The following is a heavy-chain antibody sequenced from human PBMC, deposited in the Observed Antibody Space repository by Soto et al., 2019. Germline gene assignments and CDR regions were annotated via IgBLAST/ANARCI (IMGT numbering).Heavy chain of an antibody. CDR2: IYNSGRT. CDR3: ARGVLVRGVIAYNAFDI. V-gene: IGHV4-31*03. D-gene: IGHD3-10*02. J-gene: IGHJ3*02. CDR1: GGSISSGGYY. Sequence: QVQLQESGPGLVKPSQTLSLTCTVSGGSISSGGYYWSWIRQHPGKGLEWIGYIYNSGRTDHNPSLQSRVTILVDTSKNQFFLKLSSVTAADTAIYYCARGVLVRGVIAYNAFDIWGQGRMVTVSS.